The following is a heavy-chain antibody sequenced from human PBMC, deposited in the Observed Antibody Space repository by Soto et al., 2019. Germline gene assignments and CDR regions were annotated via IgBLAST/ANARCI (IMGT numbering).Heavy chain of an antibody. Sequence: QITLKESGPTLVKPTQTLTLTCSFSGFSLTTSGVGVGWIRQPPGKALEWLALIYGNDDKRYSRSLQSRLTITKHTSKHQVVLSVTNMGPVDTATEYCAHLTVDYYYGPGNSFWFVPWGQATRVTVSS. J-gene: IGHJ5*02. CDR3: AHLTVDYYYGPGNSFWFVP. CDR1: GFSLTTSGVG. CDR2: IYGNDDK. V-gene: IGHV2-5*01. D-gene: IGHD3-10*01.